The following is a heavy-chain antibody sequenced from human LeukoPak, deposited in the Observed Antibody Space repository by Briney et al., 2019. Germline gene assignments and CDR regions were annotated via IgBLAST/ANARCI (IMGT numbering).Heavy chain of an antibody. V-gene: IGHV3-23*01. D-gene: IGHD4-17*01. CDR1: GFTFSSYA. J-gene: IGHJ6*04. CDR2: ISGSGGST. CDR3: AKGDTVTPFGYYYGMDV. Sequence: GGSLRLSCAASGFTFSSYAMSWVRQAPGKGLEWVSAISGSGGSTYYADSVKGRFTISRDNPKNTLYLQMNSLRAEDTAVYYCAKGDTVTPFGYYYGMDVWGKGTTVTVSS.